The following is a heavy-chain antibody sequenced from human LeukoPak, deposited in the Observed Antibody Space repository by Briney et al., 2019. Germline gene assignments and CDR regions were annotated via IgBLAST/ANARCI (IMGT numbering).Heavy chain of an antibody. CDR3: ARERRITIFGVVSNWFDP. V-gene: IGHV4-30-4*01. CDR1: GGSISSYY. CDR2: IYYSGST. Sequence: SETLSLTCTVSGGSISSYYWSWIRQPPGKGLEWIGYIYYSGSTYYNPSLKSRVTISVDTSRNQFSLKLSSVTAADTAVYYCARERRITIFGVVSNWFDPWGQGTLVTVSS. J-gene: IGHJ5*02. D-gene: IGHD3-3*01.